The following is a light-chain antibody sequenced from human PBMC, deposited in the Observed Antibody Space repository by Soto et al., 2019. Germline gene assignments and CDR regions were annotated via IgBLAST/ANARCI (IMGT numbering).Light chain of an antibody. CDR3: QQYGSSKT. Sequence: EIVMTQSPATLSVSPGERATLSCRASQRVSSNLAWYQQKPGQAPRLLIYGASSRATGIPDRFSGSGSGTDFTLTISRLEPEDFAVYYCQQYGSSKTFGQGTKVDIK. J-gene: IGKJ1*01. CDR2: GAS. V-gene: IGKV3-20*01. CDR1: QRVSSN.